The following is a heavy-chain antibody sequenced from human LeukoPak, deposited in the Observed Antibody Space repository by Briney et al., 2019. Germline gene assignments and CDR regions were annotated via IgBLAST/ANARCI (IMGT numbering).Heavy chain of an antibody. CDR1: EFTFSGYS. D-gene: IGHD1-1*01. J-gene: IGHJ4*02. CDR3: ARETWKPYDY. V-gene: IGHV3-7*01. CDR2: IKEDGSAK. Sequence: GGSLRLSSAVFEFTFSGYSMSWVRQAPGKGLEWVAGIKEDGSAKYYADSVKGRFTISRDNAKSSLYLQMSSLRAEDTAIYYCARETWKPYDYWGQGTLVTVSS.